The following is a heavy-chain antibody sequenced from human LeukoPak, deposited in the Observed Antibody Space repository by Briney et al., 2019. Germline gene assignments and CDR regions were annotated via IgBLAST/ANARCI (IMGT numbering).Heavy chain of an antibody. CDR1: GASFSIYY. CDR2: IYYSGST. Sequence: PSETLSLTCTISGASFSIYYWSWIRQPPGKGLEWIGYIYYSGSTTYNPSLESRLTISVDTSKNQFSLNLTSVTAADTAVYYCARFYSYYYYMDVWGKGTTVTVSS. J-gene: IGHJ6*03. D-gene: IGHD4-11*01. V-gene: IGHV4-59*08. CDR3: ARFYSYYYYMDV.